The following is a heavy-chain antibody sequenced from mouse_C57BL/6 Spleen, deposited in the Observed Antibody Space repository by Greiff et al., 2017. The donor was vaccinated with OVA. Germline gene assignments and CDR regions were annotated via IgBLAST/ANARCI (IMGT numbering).Heavy chain of an antibody. J-gene: IGHJ4*01. CDR3: ARMGYGGAMDY. D-gene: IGHD1-1*02. V-gene: IGHV2-9-1*01. CDR2: IWPGGGT. Sequence: VQGVESGPGLVAPSQSLSITCTVSGFSLTSYAISWVRQPPGKGLEWLGVIWPGGGTNYNSALKSRLSISKDNSKSQVFLKMNSLQTDDTARYYCARMGYGGAMDYWGQGTSVTVSS. CDR1: GFSLTSYA.